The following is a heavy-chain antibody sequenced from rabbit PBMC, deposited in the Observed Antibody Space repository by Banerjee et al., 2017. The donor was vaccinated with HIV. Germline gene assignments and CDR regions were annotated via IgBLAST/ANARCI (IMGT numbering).Heavy chain of an antibody. V-gene: IGHV1S45*01. CDR1: GFSFSNSYW. CDR2: IYAGSSGTT. Sequence: QEQLVESGGGLVQPGASLTLACTASGFSFSNSYWPCWVRQAPGKGLEWIACIYAGSSGTTYYASWAKGRFTISKASSTTVTLQMTSLTAADTATYFCAAYLVNNYAELWGPGTLVTVS. CDR3: AAYLVNNYAEL. D-gene: IGHD4-2*01. J-gene: IGHJ6*01.